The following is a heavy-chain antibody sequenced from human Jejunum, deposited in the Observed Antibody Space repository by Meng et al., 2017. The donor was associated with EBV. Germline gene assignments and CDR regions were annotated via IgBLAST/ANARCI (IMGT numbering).Heavy chain of an antibody. CDR3: ARYGSGYFPALWY. J-gene: IGHJ4*02. CDR2: IYHSGST. D-gene: IGHD3-3*01. Sequence: QVPLQEAGPGAVRPSGPLSLTCAVSGDSISSSNWWRWGRQPPGKGLEWIGEIYHSGSTNYNPSLKSRVTISVDKSKNQFSLKLSSVTAADTAVYYCARYGSGYFPALWYWGQGTLVTVSS. V-gene: IGHV4-4*02. CDR1: GDSISSSNW.